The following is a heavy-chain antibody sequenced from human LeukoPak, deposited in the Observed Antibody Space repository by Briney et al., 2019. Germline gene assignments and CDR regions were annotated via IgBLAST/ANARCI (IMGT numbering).Heavy chain of an antibody. J-gene: IGHJ5*02. Sequence: SETLSLTCTVSGGSINISYYWGWIRQPPGKGLEWIGSIYYSGSTYYNPSLKSRVTISVDTSKNQFSLKLSSVTAADTAVYYCARDWGYSSSWYSFDPWGQGTLVTVSS. D-gene: IGHD6-13*01. V-gene: IGHV4-39*07. CDR1: GGSINISYY. CDR3: ARDWGYSSSWYSFDP. CDR2: IYYSGST.